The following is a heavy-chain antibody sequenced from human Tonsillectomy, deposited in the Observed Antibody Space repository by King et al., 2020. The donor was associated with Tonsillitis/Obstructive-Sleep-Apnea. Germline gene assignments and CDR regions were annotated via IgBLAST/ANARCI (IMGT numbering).Heavy chain of an antibody. Sequence: VQLVESGGGVVQPGRSLRLSCAASGFTFSSYGMHWVRQAPGKGLEWVAVIWYDGSNKYYADSVKGRFTISRDNSKNTLYLQMNSLRAEDTAVYYCVRYWRIGIAVGGRDDRWGQGTLVTVSS. CDR2: IWYDGSNK. CDR3: VRYWRIGIAVGGRDDR. CDR1: GFTFSSYG. V-gene: IGHV3-33*01. D-gene: IGHD6-13*01. J-gene: IGHJ4*02.